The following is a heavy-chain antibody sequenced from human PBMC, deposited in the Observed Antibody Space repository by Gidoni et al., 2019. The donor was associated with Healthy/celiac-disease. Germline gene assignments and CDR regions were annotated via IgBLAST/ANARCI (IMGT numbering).Heavy chain of an antibody. D-gene: IGHD3-10*01. CDR3: ARGGGSGSYYNDRSYFDY. CDR2: INWNGGST. V-gene: IGHV3-20*04. J-gene: IGHJ4*02. Sequence: EVQLVESGGGVVRPGGSRRLSCAAFGFTCDVYGLSWVRQAPGKGLEWVSGINWNGGSTGYADSVKGRFTISRDNAKNSLYLQMNSLRAEDTALYYCARGGGSGSYYNDRSYFDYWGQGTLVTVSS. CDR1: GFTCDVYG.